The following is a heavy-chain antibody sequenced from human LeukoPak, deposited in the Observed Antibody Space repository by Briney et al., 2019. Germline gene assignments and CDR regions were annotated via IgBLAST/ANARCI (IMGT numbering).Heavy chain of an antibody. CDR2: ISGSGGST. J-gene: IGHJ4*02. Sequence: GALRLSCAASGFTVSSSYMSWVRQAPGKGLEWVSAISGSGGSTYYADSVKGRFTISRDNSKNTLYLQMNSLRAEDTAVYYCAKGPQWELLIWDFDYWGQGTLVTVSS. CDR3: AKGPQWELLIWDFDY. V-gene: IGHV3-23*01. D-gene: IGHD1-26*01. CDR1: GFTVSSSY.